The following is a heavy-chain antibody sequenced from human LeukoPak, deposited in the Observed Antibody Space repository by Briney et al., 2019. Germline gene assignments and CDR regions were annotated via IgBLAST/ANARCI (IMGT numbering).Heavy chain of an antibody. V-gene: IGHV3-30*18. CDR1: GFTFSSYG. CDR2: ISYDGSNK. J-gene: IGHJ3*02. CDR3: AKGDTYYYDSSGYSRHDAFDI. D-gene: IGHD3-22*01. Sequence: PGRSLRLSCAASGFTFSSYGMHWVRQAPGKGLEWVAVISYDGSNKYYADSVKGRFTISRDNSKNTLYLQMNSLRAEDTAVYYCAKGDTYYYDSSGYSRHDAFDIWGQGTMVTVSS.